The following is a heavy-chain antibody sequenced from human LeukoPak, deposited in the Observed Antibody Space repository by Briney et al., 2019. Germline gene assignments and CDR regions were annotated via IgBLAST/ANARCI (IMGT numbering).Heavy chain of an antibody. CDR1: GGSISTYY. CDR3: ARDGVYSGYDYYFDY. J-gene: IGHJ4*02. Sequence: SETLSLTCTVSGGSISTYYWSWIRQPPGKGLEWIGYTYYSGDTNYNPSLKSRVTISVDTSKNQFSLKLSSVTAADTAVYYCARDGVYSGYDYYFDYWGQGTLVTVSS. V-gene: IGHV4-59*01. D-gene: IGHD5-12*01. CDR2: TYYSGDT.